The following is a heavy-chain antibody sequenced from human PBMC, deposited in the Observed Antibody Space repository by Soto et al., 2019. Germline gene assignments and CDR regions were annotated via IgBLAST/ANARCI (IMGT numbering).Heavy chain of an antibody. D-gene: IGHD1-26*01. CDR2: IYYSGST. J-gene: IGHJ5*02. CDR3: ATQEVGGSYVYTFDP. V-gene: IGHV4-39*01. CDR1: GGSITSSSYY. Sequence: QLHLRESGPGLVKPSETLSLTCTVSGGSITSSSYYWGWIRQPPGKGLEWIGSIYYSGSTYYNPSLKRRVTTSVYTSKNQFSLKLSSVTAADTAVYYCATQEVGGSYVYTFDPWGQGTLVTVSS.